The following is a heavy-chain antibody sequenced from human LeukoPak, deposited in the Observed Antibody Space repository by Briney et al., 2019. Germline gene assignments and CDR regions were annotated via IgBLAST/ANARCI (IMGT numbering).Heavy chain of an antibody. D-gene: IGHD1-26*01. Sequence: ASVNVSCKASGYTFNGYYMHWVRQAPGQGLEWMGWINPNSGGTNYAQKLQGRVTMTRDTSISKAYMELSRLRSDDTAVYYCARDKLVGATTGKDYWGQGTLVTVSS. J-gene: IGHJ4*02. V-gene: IGHV1-2*02. CDR3: ARDKLVGATTGKDY. CDR1: GYTFNGYY. CDR2: INPNSGGT.